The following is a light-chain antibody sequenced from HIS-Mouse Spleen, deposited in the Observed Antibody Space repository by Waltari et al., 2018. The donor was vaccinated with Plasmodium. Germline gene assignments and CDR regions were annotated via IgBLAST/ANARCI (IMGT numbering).Light chain of an antibody. CDR3: CSYAGSSTYV. CDR1: SSDVGSFNL. V-gene: IGLV2-23*01. CDR2: EGS. Sequence: QSALTQPASVSGSPGQSITISCTVTSSDVGSFNLVSWYQQHPGQAPKLMIDEGSKRPSGVSNRFSGSKSGNTASLTISGLQAEDEADYYCCSYAGSSTYVFGTGTKVTVL. J-gene: IGLJ1*01.